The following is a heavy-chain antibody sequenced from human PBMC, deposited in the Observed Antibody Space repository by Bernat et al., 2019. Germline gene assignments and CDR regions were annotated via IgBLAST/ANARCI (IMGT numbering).Heavy chain of an antibody. V-gene: IGHV3-30*18. CDR2: ISYDGSNK. D-gene: IGHD6-6*01. J-gene: IGHJ4*02. CDR1: GFTFSSYG. CDR3: AKAPYSSSFYFDY. Sequence: QVQLVESGGGMVQPGRSLRLSCAASGFTFSSYGMHWVRQAPGKGLEWVAVISYDGSNKYYADSVKGRFTISRDNSKNTLYLQMNSLRAEDTAVYYCAKAPYSSSFYFDYWGQGTLVTVSS.